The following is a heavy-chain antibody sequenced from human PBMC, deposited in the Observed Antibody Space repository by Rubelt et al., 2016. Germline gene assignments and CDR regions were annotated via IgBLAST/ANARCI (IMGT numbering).Heavy chain of an antibody. J-gene: IGHJ4*02. CDR2: IYLDDDK. D-gene: IGHD1-26*01. CDR3: ALRGSPTRGFDY. V-gene: IGHV2-5*02. Sequence: QITLKESGLTLVKPTQTLTLTCTFSGFSLSSTGVGVGWIRQPPGKALAWLALIYLDDDKRYSLSLNNQLTIIKDTSKNQVVPSVTNMDPVDTGTYYCALRGSPTRGFDYWGQGTLVTVSS. CDR1: GFSLSSTGVG.